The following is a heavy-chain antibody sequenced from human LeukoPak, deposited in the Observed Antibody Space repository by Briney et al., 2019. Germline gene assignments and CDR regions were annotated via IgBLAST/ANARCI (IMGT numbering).Heavy chain of an antibody. V-gene: IGHV1-2*02. CDR2: IDPDRGGT. J-gene: IGHJ3*02. CDR3: AREYYDSSGRKHAFEN. D-gene: IGHD3-22*01. Sequence: ASVTVSCKASGYTFADYYLHWVRQAPRQGLEWMGCIDPDRGGTNYAQKSQGRVTMTRDTSIRTAYIELSRLRSDDTAVYYCAREYYDSSGRKHAFENWGQGTMLTVSS. CDR1: GYTFADYY.